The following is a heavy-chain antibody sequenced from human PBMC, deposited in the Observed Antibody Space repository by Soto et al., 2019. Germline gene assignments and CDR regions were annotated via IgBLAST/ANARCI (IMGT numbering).Heavy chain of an antibody. CDR2: IYYTGRT. J-gene: IGHJ5*02. D-gene: IGHD4-17*01. CDR1: GGSIRTGGYY. Sequence: SETLSLTCTVSGGSIRTGGYYWSWIRQHPGKGLEWLGYIYYTGRTYYNPPLKNRLTMSVDMSKSQFSLKLTSLTAADTAVYYCAKDPSPQPTTVGTPGWLDPWGQGILVTVYS. V-gene: IGHV4-31*03. CDR3: AKDPSPQPTTVGTPGWLDP.